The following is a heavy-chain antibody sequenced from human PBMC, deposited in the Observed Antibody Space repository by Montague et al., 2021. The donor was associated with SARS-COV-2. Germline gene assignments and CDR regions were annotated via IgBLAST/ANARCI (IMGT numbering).Heavy chain of an antibody. J-gene: IGHJ5*01. CDR2: INHSGSN. D-gene: IGHD6-13*01. CDR1: GGSFSGDY. V-gene: IGHV4-34*01. Sequence: SETLSLTCAVYGGSFSGDYWNWIRLPPGKGLEWDGVINHSGSNNSNPSLKSGVPISVDTSENQFSLKRSFVTAADTAAYYCARGKYTSSWYGWHNCFDPWGQGNLVTVSS. CDR3: ARGKYTSSWYGWHNCFDP.